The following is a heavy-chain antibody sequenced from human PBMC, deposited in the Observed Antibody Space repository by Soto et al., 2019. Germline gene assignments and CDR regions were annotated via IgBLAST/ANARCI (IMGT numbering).Heavy chain of an antibody. CDR1: GGSISSGGYS. V-gene: IGHV4-30-2*01. Sequence: PSETLSLTCAVSGGSISSGGYSWSWIGQPPGKGLEWIGDIYHSSSTYNNPPHMNRGTITVDKYNNQFSLKLRSVTAADTAVYYCARVRDSSGYYCYFDYWGQGTLVTVSS. J-gene: IGHJ4*02. CDR2: IYHSSST. D-gene: IGHD3-22*01. CDR3: ARVRDSSGYYCYFDY.